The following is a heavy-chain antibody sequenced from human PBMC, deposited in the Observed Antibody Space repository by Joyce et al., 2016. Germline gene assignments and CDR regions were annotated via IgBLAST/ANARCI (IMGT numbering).Heavy chain of an antibody. J-gene: IGHJ6*02. CDR3: AKGSGRYIGSASYGMDV. CDR1: GFTFDDHA. CDR2: ISWNRGSI. D-gene: IGHD1-26*01. Sequence: EVQLVESGGGLVQPGRSLRLSCAASGFTFDDHARHWVRQAPGKGLGWVSGISWNRGSIGYADSVKGRFTISRDNAKNSLYLQMNSLRGEDTALYYCAKGSGRYIGSASYGMDVWGQGTTVTVSS. V-gene: IGHV3-9*01.